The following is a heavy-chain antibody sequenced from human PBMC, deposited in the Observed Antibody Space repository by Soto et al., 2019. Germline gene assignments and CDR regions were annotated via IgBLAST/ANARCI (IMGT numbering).Heavy chain of an antibody. Sequence: PSETLSLTCTVSGGSISSSSYYWGWIRQPPGKGLEWIGSIYYSGSTYYNPSLKSRVTISVDTSKSQFSLKLSSVTAADTAVYYCARRDIVLVPAAGYYGMDVWGQGTTVTVSS. D-gene: IGHD2-2*01. CDR2: IYYSGST. CDR3: ARRDIVLVPAAGYYGMDV. CDR1: GGSISSSSYY. V-gene: IGHV4-39*01. J-gene: IGHJ6*02.